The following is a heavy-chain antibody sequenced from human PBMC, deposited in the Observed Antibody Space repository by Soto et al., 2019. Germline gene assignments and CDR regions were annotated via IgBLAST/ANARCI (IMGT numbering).Heavy chain of an antibody. J-gene: IGHJ4*02. CDR1: GYTFTSYY. D-gene: IGHD3-3*01. CDR3: ARSDDFWSGYSYYFDY. CDR2: INPNSGGT. V-gene: IGHV1-2*02. Sequence: ASVKVSCKASGYTFTSYYMHWVRQAPGQGLEWMGWINPNSGGTNYAQKFQGRVTMTRDTSISTAYMELSRLRSDDTAVYYCARSDDFWSGYSYYFDYWGQGTLVTVSS.